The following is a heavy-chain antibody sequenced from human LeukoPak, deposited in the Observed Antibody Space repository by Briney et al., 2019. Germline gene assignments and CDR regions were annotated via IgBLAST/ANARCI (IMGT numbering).Heavy chain of an antibody. D-gene: IGHD2-2*01. CDR2: ISGSGDST. CDR1: GFTLSIYA. Sequence: GGSLRLSCVASGFTLSIYAMSWVRQAPGKGLEWVSGISGSGDSTYYADSVKGRFTISRDNSKNTLYLQMNSLRAEDTAVYYCARARSCSSTSCFIDYWGQGALVTVSS. J-gene: IGHJ4*02. CDR3: ARARSCSSTSCFIDY. V-gene: IGHV3-23*01.